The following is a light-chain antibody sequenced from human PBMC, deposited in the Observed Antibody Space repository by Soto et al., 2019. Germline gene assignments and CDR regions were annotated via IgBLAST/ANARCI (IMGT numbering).Light chain of an antibody. J-gene: IGLJ1*01. Sequence: QSALTQPASVSGSPGQSITISCTGTSSDVGGYNYVSWYQHHPGEVPTLIIFEVAKRPSGASNRFSGSKSGNTASLTISGLQAEDEADYFCTSYTTSSTYVFGCGTKVTVL. CDR3: TSYTTSSTYV. V-gene: IGLV2-14*01. CDR2: EVA. CDR1: SSDVGGYNY.